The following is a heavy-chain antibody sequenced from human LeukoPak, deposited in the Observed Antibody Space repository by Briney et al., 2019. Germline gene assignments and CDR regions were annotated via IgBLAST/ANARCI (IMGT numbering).Heavy chain of an antibody. CDR1: GFTFSNYW. CDR2: IKSDGSTT. CDR3: GRGNNYAMDV. D-gene: IGHD4-11*01. Sequence: GGSLRLSCAASGFTFSNYWIHWVSQAPGKGLVWVSRIKSDGSTTSYADSVKGRFTISRDNAKNTLYLQMNSLRAEDTAVYYCGRGNNYAMDVWGQGTTVTVSS. V-gene: IGHV3-74*01. J-gene: IGHJ6*02.